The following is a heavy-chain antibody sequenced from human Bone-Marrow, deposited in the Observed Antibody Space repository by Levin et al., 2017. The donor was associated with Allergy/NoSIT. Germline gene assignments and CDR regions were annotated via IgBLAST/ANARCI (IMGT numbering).Heavy chain of an antibody. CDR2: ISSSSSYI. Sequence: PGGSLRLSCAASGFTFSSYSMNWVRQAPGKGLEWVSSISSSSSYIYYADSVKGRFTISRDNAKNSLYLQMNSLRAEDTAVYYCARDRMYNWKEGGACDIWGQGTMVTVSS. CDR1: GFTFSSYS. V-gene: IGHV3-21*01. CDR3: ARDRMYNWKEGGACDI. J-gene: IGHJ3*02. D-gene: IGHD1-20*01.